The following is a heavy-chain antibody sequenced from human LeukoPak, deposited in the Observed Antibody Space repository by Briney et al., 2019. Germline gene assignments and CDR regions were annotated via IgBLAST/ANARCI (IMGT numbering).Heavy chain of an antibody. CDR2: ISYDGSNK. CDR3: ERSDYSGWYDFDY. Sequence: GGSLRLSCAASGFTFSSYAMHWVRQAPGKGLEWVAVISYDGSNKYYADSVKGRFTISRDNSKNTLYLQMNSLRAEDTAVYYCERSDYSGWYDFDYWGQGTLVTVSS. CDR1: GFTFSSYA. V-gene: IGHV3-30-3*01. D-gene: IGHD6-19*01. J-gene: IGHJ4*02.